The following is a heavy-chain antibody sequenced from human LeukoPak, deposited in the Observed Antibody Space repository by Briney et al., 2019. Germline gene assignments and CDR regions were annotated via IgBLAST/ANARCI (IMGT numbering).Heavy chain of an antibody. V-gene: IGHV4-59*01. D-gene: IGHD1-7*01. CDR3: ARDTWHYGSSMDV. CDR1: GGSISSYY. J-gene: IGHJ6*02. Sequence: SETLSLTCTVSGGSISSYYWGWIRQPPGKGLEWIGYIYYSGSTNYNTSLKSRVTILVDTSKNQFSLQLRSVPAADTAVYYCARDTWHYGSSMDVWGQGTTVTVSS. CDR2: IYYSGST.